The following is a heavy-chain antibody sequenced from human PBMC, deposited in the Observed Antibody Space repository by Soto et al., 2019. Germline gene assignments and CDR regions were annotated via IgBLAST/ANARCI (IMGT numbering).Heavy chain of an antibody. D-gene: IGHD4-4*01. CDR2: INPQSDDT. J-gene: IGHJ5*02. CDR1: GYSFSVNK. V-gene: IGHV1-2*02. Sequence: QVQLVQSGSEVKKPGASVKVSCKASGYSFSVNKIHWLRRAPGQGLEWMGRINPQSDDTEYAQKLQGRVTMTRETSIATDYLDLTGLTCDDTAIYYWARKNPLDYIRWGLGPWGQGTLVTVSS. CDR3: ARKNPLDYIRWGLGP.